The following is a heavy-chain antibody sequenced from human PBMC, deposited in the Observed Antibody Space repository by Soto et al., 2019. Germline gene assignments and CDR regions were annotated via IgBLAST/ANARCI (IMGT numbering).Heavy chain of an antibody. Sequence: SETLSLTCTVSGGSISSGDYYWSWIRQPPGKGLEWIGYIYYSGSTYYNPSLKSRVTISVDTSKNQFSLKLSSVTAADTAVYYCARMTTVTRRYFDYWGQGTLVTSPQ. CDR3: ARMTTVTRRYFDY. J-gene: IGHJ4*02. CDR1: GGSISSGDYY. CDR2: IYYSGST. V-gene: IGHV4-30-4*01. D-gene: IGHD4-4*01.